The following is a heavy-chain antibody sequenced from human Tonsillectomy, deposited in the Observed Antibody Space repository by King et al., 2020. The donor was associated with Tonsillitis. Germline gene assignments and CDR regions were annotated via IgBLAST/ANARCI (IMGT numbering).Heavy chain of an antibody. CDR1: GFTFSSYA. CDR2: ISYDGSNK. Sequence: VQLVESGGGVVQPGRSLRPSCAASGFTFSSYAMDWVRQAPGKGLEWVAVISYDGSNKTYADSVKGRFTISRDNSNNTLELQMNSLRAEDTAVYYCARDYSDYGDFPDYWGQGTLVTVSS. CDR3: ARDYSDYGDFPDY. V-gene: IGHV3-30-3*01. J-gene: IGHJ4*02. D-gene: IGHD4-17*01.